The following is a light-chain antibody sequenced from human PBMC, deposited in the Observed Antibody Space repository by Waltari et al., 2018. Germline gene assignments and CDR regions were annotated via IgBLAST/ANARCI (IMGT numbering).Light chain of an antibody. Sequence: DGVMIQSTPSLPGTVGPPASLSSRSSQSLVQSDGHNYLNWCQPRPGQAPRRLIYKISNRDSGVTDRFSGSGSGTDFTLKISRVEAEDVGVYYCMQGTHWPPYTFGQGTKLEIK. CDR1: QSLVQSDGHNY. CDR3: MQGTHWPPYT. V-gene: IGKV2-30*02. J-gene: IGKJ2*01. CDR2: KIS.